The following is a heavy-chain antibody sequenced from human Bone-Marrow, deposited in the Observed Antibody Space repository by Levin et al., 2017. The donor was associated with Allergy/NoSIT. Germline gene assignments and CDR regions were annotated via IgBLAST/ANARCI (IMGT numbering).Heavy chain of an antibody. V-gene: IGHV3-11*01. CDR2: LSPSGSAI. CDR1: GFIFTDYY. Sequence: PGGSLRLSCAASGFIFTDYYMAWIRQAPGKGLEWVSYLSPSGSAIYYADSVKGRFTISRDNAKNSLYLQMDTLRAEDTAVYYCARDPMGAYCGGDCSDAYDVWGQGTMVTVSS. CDR3: ARDPMGAYCGGDCSDAYDV. J-gene: IGHJ3*01. D-gene: IGHD2-21*02.